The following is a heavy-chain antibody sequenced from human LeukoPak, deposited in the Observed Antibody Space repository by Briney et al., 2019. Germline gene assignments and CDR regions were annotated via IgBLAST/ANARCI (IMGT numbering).Heavy chain of an antibody. D-gene: IGHD1-26*01. J-gene: IGHJ4*02. CDR2: ISGSDGRT. CDR3: AKAQGDQWELPDY. V-gene: IGHV3-23*01. Sequence: GGSLRLSCAASGFTFSSYAMSWVRQAPGKGLEWVSTISGSDGRTYYADSVKGRFTISRDKSKSTLYLQMNSLRADDTAVYYCAKAQGDQWELPDYWGQGNLVTVSP. CDR1: GFTFSSYA.